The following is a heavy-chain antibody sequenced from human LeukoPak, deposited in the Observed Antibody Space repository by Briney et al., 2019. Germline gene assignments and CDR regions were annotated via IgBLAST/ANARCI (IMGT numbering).Heavy chain of an antibody. CDR2: IYYSGST. CDR1: GDSISSSSHY. J-gene: IGHJ5*02. V-gene: IGHV4-39*07. Sequence: PSETLSLTCTVSGDSISSSSHYWGWIGQPPGKGLEWIGSIYYSGSTYYNPSLKSRVTISIDTSRNQFSLKLSSVTAADTAVYYCALVRGVKEFSWFDPWGQGTLVTVSS. D-gene: IGHD3-10*01. CDR3: ALVRGVKEFSWFDP.